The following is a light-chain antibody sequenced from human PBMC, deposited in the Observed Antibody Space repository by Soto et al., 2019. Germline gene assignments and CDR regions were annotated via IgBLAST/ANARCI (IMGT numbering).Light chain of an antibody. J-gene: IGLJ2*01. V-gene: IGLV2-14*01. CDR3: SSYTSISTVV. Sequence: QSALTQPASVSGSPGQSITISCTGTSSDVGGYNYVSWYQQHPGKAPKLMIYDANNRPSGVSNRFSGSKAGNTASLTISGLQAEDEADYYCSSYTSISTVVFGGGTQLTVL. CDR2: DAN. CDR1: SSDVGGYNY.